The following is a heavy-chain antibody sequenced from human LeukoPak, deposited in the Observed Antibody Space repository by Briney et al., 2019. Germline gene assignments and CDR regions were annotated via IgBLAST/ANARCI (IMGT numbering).Heavy chain of an antibody. J-gene: IGHJ4*02. CDR2: ISYSGST. Sequence: SETLSLTCTVSGGSISSYFWSWIRQSPGEGLEWIGYISYSGSTNYNPSLRSRVTISIDTSKNQFSLKLNSVTAADTAVYYCVRLIAAAGIDYWGQGILVTVSS. V-gene: IGHV4-59*01. CDR3: VRLIAAAGIDY. CDR1: GGSISSYF. D-gene: IGHD6-13*01.